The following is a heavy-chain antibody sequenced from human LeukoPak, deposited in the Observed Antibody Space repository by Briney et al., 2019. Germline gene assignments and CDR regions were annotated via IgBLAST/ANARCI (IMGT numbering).Heavy chain of an antibody. CDR2: INPNSGGT. Sequence: ASVKVSCKASGYAFTGYYMHWVRQAPGQGLEWMGWINPNSGGTNYAQKFQGRVTMTRDTSISTAYMELSRLRSDDTAVYYCARVAPNRQRDCGGDCGYYFDYWGQGTLVTVSS. V-gene: IGHV1-2*02. D-gene: IGHD2-21*02. CDR3: ARVAPNRQRDCGGDCGYYFDY. J-gene: IGHJ4*02. CDR1: GYAFTGYY.